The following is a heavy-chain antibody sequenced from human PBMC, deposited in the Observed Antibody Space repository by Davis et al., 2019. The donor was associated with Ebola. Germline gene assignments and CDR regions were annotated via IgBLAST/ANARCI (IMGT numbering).Heavy chain of an antibody. CDR2: VNTNSGTP. CDR1: GYTFTRHS. V-gene: IGHV7-4-1*02. D-gene: IGHD2-8*01. Sequence: ASVKVSCKASGYTFTRHSMNWVRQAPGQGLEWMAWVNTNSGTPTHAPGFTGRFVFSVDTSVSTAYLEISSLKTEDTAIYYCARAVYGVNGFDLWGQGTMVTVSS. J-gene: IGHJ3*01. CDR3: ARAVYGVNGFDL.